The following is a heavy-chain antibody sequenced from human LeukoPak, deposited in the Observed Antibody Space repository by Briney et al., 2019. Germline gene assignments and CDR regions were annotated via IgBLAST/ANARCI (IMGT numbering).Heavy chain of an antibody. V-gene: IGHV1-69*13. D-gene: IGHD5-18*01. CDR3: AFEGYNYGYN. CDR1: GGTFSSYA. CDR2: IIPIFGTS. Sequence: EASVKVSCKSSGGTFSSYAISWMRQAPGQGLEWIGGIIPIFGTSNYAHKFQGRVTITADESTSTVCMELSSLRSDDTAIYYCAFEGYNYGYNWGQGTLVTVSS. J-gene: IGHJ4*02.